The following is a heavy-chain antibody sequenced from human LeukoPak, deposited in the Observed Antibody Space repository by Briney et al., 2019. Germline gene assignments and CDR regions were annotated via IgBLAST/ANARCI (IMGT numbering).Heavy chain of an antibody. CDR2: ISSSGSTI. V-gene: IGHV3-48*04. D-gene: IGHD2-2*01. CDR1: GFTFSTYS. J-gene: IGHJ6*02. Sequence: GGSLRLSCAASGFTFSTYSMNWVRQAPGKGLEWVSCISSSGSTIYYADSVKGRFTISRDNAKNSLYLQMNSLRAEDTAVYYCARRCSSTSCYAYYYYYGMDVWGQGTTVTVSS. CDR3: ARRCSSTSCYAYYYYYGMDV.